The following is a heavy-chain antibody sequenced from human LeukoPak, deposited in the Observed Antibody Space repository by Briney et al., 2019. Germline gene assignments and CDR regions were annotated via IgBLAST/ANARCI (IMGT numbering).Heavy chain of an antibody. V-gene: IGHV4-39*01. CDR3: ARGHHIWTGYYMVWYFDL. J-gene: IGHJ2*01. D-gene: IGHD3-9*01. Sequence: SETLSLTCTGSGGSIGSTSYYWGWIRQPPGKGLEWIGSIYYSGSTYYNPSLKSRVTISVDTSKNQFSLELSSVTAADTAVYYCARGHHIWTGYYMVWYFDLWGRGALVTVSS. CDR1: GGSIGSTSYY. CDR2: IYYSGST.